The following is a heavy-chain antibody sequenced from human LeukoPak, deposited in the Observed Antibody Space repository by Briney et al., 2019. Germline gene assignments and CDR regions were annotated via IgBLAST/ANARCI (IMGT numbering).Heavy chain of an antibody. CDR2: INHAGTA. Sequence: SETLSLTCALYGGSFTYYYWAWIRQTPGKGLEWIGEINHAGTADYNPSLKSRVTISVDTSKNQFSLKLSSVTAADTAVYYCARGYGSGSYYEDYWGQGTLVTVSS. D-gene: IGHD3-10*01. CDR1: GGSFTYYY. J-gene: IGHJ4*02. V-gene: IGHV4-34*01. CDR3: ARGYGSGSYYEDY.